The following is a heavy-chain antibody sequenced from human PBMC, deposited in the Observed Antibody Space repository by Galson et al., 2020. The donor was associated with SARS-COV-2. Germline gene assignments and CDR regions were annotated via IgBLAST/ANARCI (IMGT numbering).Heavy chain of an antibody. J-gene: IGHJ5*02. CDR2: LNPNSGDT. D-gene: IGHD1-26*01. V-gene: IGHV1-2*06. CDR1: GYTFTGYY. CDR3: APVGATTGNWFDP. Sequence: ASVKVSCKASGYTFTGYYMHWVRQAPGQGLEWMGRLNPNSGDTNYAQKFQGRVTMTRDTSITTAYMDLSRLRSDDTAVYYCAPVGATTGNWFDPWGQGTLVTVSS.